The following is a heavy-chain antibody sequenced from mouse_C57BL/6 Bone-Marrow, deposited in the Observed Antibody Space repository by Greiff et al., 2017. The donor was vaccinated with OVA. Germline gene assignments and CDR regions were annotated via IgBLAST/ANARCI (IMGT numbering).Heavy chain of an antibody. CDR3: ARHPFDGYQRYFDY. D-gene: IGHD2-3*01. CDR1: GFTFSSYG. V-gene: IGHV5-6*01. J-gene: IGHJ2*01. CDR2: ISSGGSYT. Sequence: EVKVVESGGDLVKPGGSLKLSCAASGFTFSSYGMSWVRQTPDKRLEWVATISSGGSYTYYPDSVKGRFTISRDNAKNTLYLQRSSLKSEDTAMYYCARHPFDGYQRYFDYWGQGTTLTVSS.